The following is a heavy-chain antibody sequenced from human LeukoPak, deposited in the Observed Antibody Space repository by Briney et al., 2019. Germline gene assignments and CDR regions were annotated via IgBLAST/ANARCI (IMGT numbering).Heavy chain of an antibody. Sequence: GGSLRLSCAASGFTFSTYWMSWVRQAPGKGLEWLANIKQDGSEKYYVDSVKGRFTISRDNAKNSLYLQMNSLRAEDTAVFYCARPYYYPSGSLPYWGQGTLVTVSS. CDR3: ARPYYYPSGSLPY. J-gene: IGHJ4*02. V-gene: IGHV3-7*01. D-gene: IGHD3-10*01. CDR2: IKQDGSEK. CDR1: GFTFSTYW.